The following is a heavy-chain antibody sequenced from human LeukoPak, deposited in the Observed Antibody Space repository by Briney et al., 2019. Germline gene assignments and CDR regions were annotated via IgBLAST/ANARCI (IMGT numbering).Heavy chain of an antibody. V-gene: IGHV4-59*02. CDR1: GDSVSSHY. D-gene: IGHD4-11*01. CDR3: ARYSNHVDYFDS. J-gene: IGHJ4*02. Sequence: SETLSLTCTVSGDSVSSHYWSWIRQPPGKGLEWIAYVYYTGTSNYNPSLKSRVTISIDTSKNQFSPKLISVTAADTAVYYCARYSNHVDYFDSWGQGTLVTVSS. CDR2: VYYTGTS.